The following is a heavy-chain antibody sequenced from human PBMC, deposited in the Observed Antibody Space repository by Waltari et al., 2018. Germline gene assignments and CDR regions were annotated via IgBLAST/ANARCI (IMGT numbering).Heavy chain of an antibody. J-gene: IGHJ6*03. V-gene: IGHV3-15*01. CDR1: GFTFSNAW. CDR2: IKSKTDGGTT. CDR3: TTDRETIFGVAIYYYYYYMDV. Sequence: EVQLVESGGGLVKPGGSLRLSCAASGFTFSNAWMSWVRQAPGKGLEWVGRIKSKTDGGTTDYAAPVKGRFTISRDDSKNTLYLQMNSLKTEDTAVYYCTTDRETIFGVAIYYYYYYMDVWGKGTTVTVSS. D-gene: IGHD3-3*01.